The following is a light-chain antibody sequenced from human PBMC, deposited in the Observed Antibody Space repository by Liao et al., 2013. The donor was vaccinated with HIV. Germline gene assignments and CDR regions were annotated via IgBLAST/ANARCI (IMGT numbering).Light chain of an antibody. CDR3: QSADSSGTYWV. Sequence: SYELTQPPSVSVSPGQTARITCSGDALPKQYVYWYQQKPQQKPGLAPLLVIYKDSERPSGIPERFSGSTSGTTVTLTISGVQAEDEADYYCQSADSSGTYWVFGGGTKLTVL. CDR2: KDS. J-gene: IGLJ3*02. CDR1: ALPKQY. V-gene: IGLV3-25*03.